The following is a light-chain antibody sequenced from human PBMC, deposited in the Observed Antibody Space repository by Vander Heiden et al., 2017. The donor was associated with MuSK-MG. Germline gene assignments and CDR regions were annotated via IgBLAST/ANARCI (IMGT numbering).Light chain of an antibody. CDR1: QSVSSN. J-gene: IGKJ1*01. Sequence: EIVMTQSPATLSVSPGERATLSCRASQSVSSNLAWYQQKPGQAPRLLIYGASTRATGSPARFSGSGSGREFTLTIISRLSADFAVYYCRQEKDWARTFGQGTKVEIK. V-gene: IGKV3-15*01. CDR2: GAS. CDR3: RQEKDWART.